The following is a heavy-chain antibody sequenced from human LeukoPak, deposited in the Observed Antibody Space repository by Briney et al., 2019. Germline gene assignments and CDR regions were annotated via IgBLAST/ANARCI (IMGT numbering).Heavy chain of an antibody. V-gene: IGHV1-46*01. Sequence: ASVKVSCKASGYTFTNYYMHWVRQAPGQGLEWMGIITPSGGSTSYAQKFQGRVTMTRDTSTSTVYMELSSLRSEDTAVYYCARDSPQQLVSSYNWFDPWGQGTLVAVSS. D-gene: IGHD6-13*01. CDR2: ITPSGGST. CDR3: ARDSPQQLVSSYNWFDP. CDR1: GYTFTNYY. J-gene: IGHJ5*02.